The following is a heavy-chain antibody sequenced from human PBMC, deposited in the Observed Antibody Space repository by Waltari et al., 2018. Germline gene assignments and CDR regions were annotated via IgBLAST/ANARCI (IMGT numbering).Heavy chain of an antibody. J-gene: IGHJ4*02. CDR1: GGSFNFYY. D-gene: IGHD2-21*01. Sequence: QVLLQQWGAGLLKPSETLSLTCAVYGGSFNFYYWSWIRQPPGEGLEWIGEITHSGSTNYNPSLKSRVSISVDTPNNQFPLKLTSVTAADTAAYYCARRGYCGIDCYSNYFDFWGQGTLVTVSS. CDR2: ITHSGST. V-gene: IGHV4-34*01. CDR3: ARRGYCGIDCYSNYFDF.